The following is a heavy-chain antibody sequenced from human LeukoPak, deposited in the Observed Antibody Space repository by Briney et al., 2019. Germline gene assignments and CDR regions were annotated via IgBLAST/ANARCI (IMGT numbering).Heavy chain of an antibody. CDR2: IRDDGSNK. CDR3: ASLYYGSGSHAPYYFDY. J-gene: IGHJ4*02. Sequence: GGSLRLSCAPSGFTFSNCGMHWVRQAPGKGLEGGAFIRDDGSNKFYADSVKGRFTISRDNSKNTLYVQMNTLRAEDTAVYYCASLYYGSGSHAPYYFDYWGQGTLVTVSS. V-gene: IGHV3-30*02. D-gene: IGHD3-10*01. CDR1: GFTFSNCG.